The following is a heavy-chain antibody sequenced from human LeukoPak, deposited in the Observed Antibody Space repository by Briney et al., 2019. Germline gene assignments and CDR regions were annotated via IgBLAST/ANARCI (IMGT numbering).Heavy chain of an antibody. CDR3: ARGSFSRDDYNVGVE. CDR1: GGSISSSSYY. CDR2: IYYSGST. Sequence: PSETLSLTCTVSGGSISSSSYYWTWIRQPPGKGLEWIGYIYYSGSTNYNPSLKSRVTISVDTSKNQFSLKLSSVTAADTAVYYCARGSFSRDDYNVGVEWGQGTLVTVSS. J-gene: IGHJ4*02. D-gene: IGHD5-24*01. V-gene: IGHV4-61*01.